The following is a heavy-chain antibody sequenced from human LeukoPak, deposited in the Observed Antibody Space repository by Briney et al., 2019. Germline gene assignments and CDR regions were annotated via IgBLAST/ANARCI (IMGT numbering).Heavy chain of an antibody. Sequence: GGSLRLSCAASGFTFSSYSMNWVRQAPGKGLEWVSYISSSSSTIYYADSVKGRFTISRDNAKNSLYLQMNSLRAEDMALYYCAKDMGEGYYDSSGFDYWGQGTLVTVSS. CDR2: ISSSSSTI. D-gene: IGHD3-22*01. V-gene: IGHV3-48*01. J-gene: IGHJ4*02. CDR3: AKDMGEGYYDSSGFDY. CDR1: GFTFSSYS.